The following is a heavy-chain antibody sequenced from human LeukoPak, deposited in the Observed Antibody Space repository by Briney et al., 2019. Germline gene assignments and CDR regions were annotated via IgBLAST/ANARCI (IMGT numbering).Heavy chain of an antibody. D-gene: IGHD2-2*01. J-gene: IGHJ4*02. CDR2: IIPIFGTA. CDR1: GGTFSSYA. Sequence: RASVKVSCKASGGTFSSYAISWVRQAPGQGLEWMGGIIPIFGTANYAQKFQGRVTITADESTSTAYMELSSLGSEDTAVYYCAQKQYCSSTSCYRSFDYWGQGNLVTVSS. V-gene: IGHV1-69*13. CDR3: AQKQYCSSTSCYRSFDY.